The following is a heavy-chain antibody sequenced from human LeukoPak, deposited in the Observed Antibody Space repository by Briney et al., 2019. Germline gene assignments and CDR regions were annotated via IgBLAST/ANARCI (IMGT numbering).Heavy chain of an antibody. CDR2: IYYRGST. CDR1: GGSVSSGSDY. J-gene: IGHJ5*02. Sequence: SETLSLTCTVSGGSVSSGSDYWSWIRQPPGKGLEGIWYIYYRGSTNYNPSLKSRVTISVDTSTHPFSLTLRSVTAAATAVYYCPRFLTTVTTTGFDWFDPWGKGPLVTVSS. CDR3: PRFLTTVTTTGFDWFDP. V-gene: IGHV4-61*01. D-gene: IGHD4-11*01.